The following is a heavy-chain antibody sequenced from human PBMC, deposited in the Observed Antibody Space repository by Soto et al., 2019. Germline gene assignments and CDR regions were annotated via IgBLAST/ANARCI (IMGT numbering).Heavy chain of an antibody. CDR2: IIPIFGTA. V-gene: IGHV1-69*13. CDR1: GGTFSSYA. CDR3: AITIVGVLTLRFDD. D-gene: IGHD3-3*01. Sequence: GASVQVSCKASGGTFSSYAISWVRQAPGQGLEWMGGIIPIFGTANYAQKFQGRVTITADESTSTAYMELSSLRSEDTAVYYCAITIVGVLTLRFDDWGQGTLVTVSA. J-gene: IGHJ4*02.